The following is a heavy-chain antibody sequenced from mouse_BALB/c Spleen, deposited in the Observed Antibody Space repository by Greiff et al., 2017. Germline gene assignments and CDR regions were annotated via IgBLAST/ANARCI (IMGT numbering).Heavy chain of an antibody. D-gene: IGHD1-2*01. Sequence: EVQGVESGGGLVQPGGSLRLSCATSGFTFTDYYMSWVRQPPGKALEWLGFIRNKANGYTTEYSASVKGRFTISRDNSQSILYLQMNTLRAEDSATYYCARDNELRSTATFGTMDYWGQGTSVTVSS. CDR3: ARDNELRSTATFGTMDY. V-gene: IGHV7-3*02. J-gene: IGHJ4*01. CDR1: GFTFTDYY. CDR2: IRNKANGYTT.